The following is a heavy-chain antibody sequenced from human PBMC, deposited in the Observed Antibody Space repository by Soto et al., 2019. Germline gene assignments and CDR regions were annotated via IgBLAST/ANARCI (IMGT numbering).Heavy chain of an antibody. CDR2: ISWNSGSI. V-gene: IGHV3-9*01. D-gene: IGHD2-2*01. CDR1: GFTFDDYA. Sequence: EVQLVESGGGLVQPGRSLRLSCAASGFTFDDYAMHWVRQAPGKGLEWVSGISWNSGSIGYADSVKGRFTISRDNAKNSLYLQMNSLRAEDTALYYCAKDIMGYCSSTSCYEDRVYWGQGTLVTVSS. J-gene: IGHJ4*02. CDR3: AKDIMGYCSSTSCYEDRVY.